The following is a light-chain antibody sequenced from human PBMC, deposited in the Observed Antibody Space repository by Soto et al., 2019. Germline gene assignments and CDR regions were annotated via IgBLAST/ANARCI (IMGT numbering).Light chain of an antibody. CDR3: QQRTHWPPLT. V-gene: IGKV3-11*01. J-gene: IGKJ4*01. Sequence: EIVLTQSPATLSLSPGERATLSCRASQSVGSSLVWYQHKPGQAPRLLIYDASNRATGIPARFSGSGSGTDFTLTISNLEPEDFAVYYCQQRTHWPPLTFGGGNKVEIK. CDR1: QSVGSS. CDR2: DAS.